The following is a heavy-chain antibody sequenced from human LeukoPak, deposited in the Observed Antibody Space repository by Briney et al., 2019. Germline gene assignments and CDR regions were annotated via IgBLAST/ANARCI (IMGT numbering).Heavy chain of an antibody. CDR1: GGTFSSYA. Sequence: GASVKVSCKASGGTFSSYAISWVRQAPGQGLEWMGGIIPIFGTANYAQKFQGRVTMTRDMSTSTVYMELSSLRSEDTAVYYCARDGSTGGRDILTGYEFDYWGQGTLVTVSS. J-gene: IGHJ4*02. V-gene: IGHV1-69*05. D-gene: IGHD3-9*01. CDR3: ARDGSTGGRDILTGYEFDY. CDR2: IIPIFGTA.